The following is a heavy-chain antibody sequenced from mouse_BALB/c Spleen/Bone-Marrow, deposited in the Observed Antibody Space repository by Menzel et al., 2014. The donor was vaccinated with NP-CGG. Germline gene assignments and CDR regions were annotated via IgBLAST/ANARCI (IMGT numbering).Heavy chain of an antibody. J-gene: IGHJ1*01. CDR1: GFDFSSYW. CDR3: ARLNYYGNLFV. Sequence: EVQRVESGGGLVHPGGSLKLSCAAPGFDFSSYWMSWVRPAPGKGLEWIGEINPDSSTINYTPSLKDKFIISRDNAKNTLYLQMSKVRSEDTALYYCARLNYYGNLFVWGAGTTVTVSS. D-gene: IGHD1-1*01. V-gene: IGHV4-1*02. CDR2: INPDSSTI.